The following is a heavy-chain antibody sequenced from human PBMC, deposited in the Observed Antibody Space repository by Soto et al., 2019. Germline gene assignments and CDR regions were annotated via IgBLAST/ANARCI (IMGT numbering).Heavy chain of an antibody. CDR2: NNHGGNS. J-gene: IGHJ4*02. V-gene: IGHV4-34*01. CDR1: GGPFSDYY. CDR3: ARGRGDLDY. Sequence: SETLSLTCAVYGGPFSDYYWTWIRQPPGKGLEWIGENNHGGNSNYTPSLKSRVSISVDTSKNQSSLKLSSVTAADTAVYYCARGRGDLDYWGQGTLVTVSS. D-gene: IGHD3-10*01.